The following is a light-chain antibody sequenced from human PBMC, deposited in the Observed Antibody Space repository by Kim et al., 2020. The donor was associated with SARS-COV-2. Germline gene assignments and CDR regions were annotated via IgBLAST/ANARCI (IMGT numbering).Light chain of an antibody. Sequence: SYELTQPPSVSVAPGQTARVTCGGTNIGSKIVNWYQQQPGQAPVLVIYFDSDRPSGIPERFSGSKSGNTATLTISRVEAGDEADYFCQVWDSTTDRGVFGGGTQLTVL. CDR1: NIGSKI. J-gene: IGLJ3*02. CDR3: QVWDSTTDRGV. CDR2: FDS. V-gene: IGLV3-21*04.